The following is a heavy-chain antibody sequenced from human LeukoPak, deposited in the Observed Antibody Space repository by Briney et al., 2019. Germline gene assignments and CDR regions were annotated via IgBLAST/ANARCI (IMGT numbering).Heavy chain of an antibody. D-gene: IGHD2-15*01. CDR1: GFTFSSYG. J-gene: IGHJ4*02. CDR3: ARDRGSDDPIDY. Sequence: QPGRSLRLSCAASGFTFSSYGMHWVRQAPGKGRGWVAVIWHDGKHKFYADSVKGRFTISRDNSKNTLYLQMNSLRAEDTAVYYCARDRGSDDPIDYWGQGTPVTVSS. V-gene: IGHV3-33*01. CDR2: IWHDGKHK.